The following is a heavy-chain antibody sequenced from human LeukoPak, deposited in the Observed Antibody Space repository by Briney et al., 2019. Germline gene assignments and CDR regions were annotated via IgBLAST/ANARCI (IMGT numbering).Heavy chain of an antibody. V-gene: IGHV4-34*01. CDR1: GGSISSYY. Sequence: PSETLSLTCTVSGGSISSYYWSWIRQPPGKGLEWIGEINHSGSTNYNPSLKSRVTISVDTSKNQFSLKLSSVTAADTAVYYCARTRYSSSWEYFDYWGQGTLVTVSS. J-gene: IGHJ4*02. CDR3: ARTRYSSSWEYFDY. D-gene: IGHD6-13*01. CDR2: INHSGST.